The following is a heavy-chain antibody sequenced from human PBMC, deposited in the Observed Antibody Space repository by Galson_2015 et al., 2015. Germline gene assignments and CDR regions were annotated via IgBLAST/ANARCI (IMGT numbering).Heavy chain of an antibody. Sequence: EWVSFISPSSGPLHYADSVKGRFTISRDNAKNSLFLQMDSLTDEETAVYYCARDRALHSSSWALDYWGQGTLVTASS. CDR2: ISPSSGPL. J-gene: IGHJ4*02. V-gene: IGHV3-48*02. D-gene: IGHD6-19*01. CDR3: ARDRALHSSSWALDY.